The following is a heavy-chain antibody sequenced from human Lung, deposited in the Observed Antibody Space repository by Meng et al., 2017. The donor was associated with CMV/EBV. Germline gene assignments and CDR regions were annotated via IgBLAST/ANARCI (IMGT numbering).Heavy chain of an antibody. D-gene: IGHD3-9*01. J-gene: IGHJ6*02. CDR1: EFTFSSYS. CDR2: ISSSGSYI. CDR3: AMDDSVLTGYYPIHYFYSMDV. Sequence: GESXKISXAASEFTFSSYSMNWGRQARGKGLEWVSSISSSGSYIHYAESVKGRFTISRDNAKNSLYLQMNSLRAEDTAVYYCAMDDSVLTGYYPIHYFYSMDVWGQGTTVTVSS. V-gene: IGHV3-21*01.